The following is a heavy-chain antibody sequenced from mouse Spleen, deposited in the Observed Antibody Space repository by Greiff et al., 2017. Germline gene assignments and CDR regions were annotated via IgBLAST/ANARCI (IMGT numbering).Heavy chain of an antibody. CDR3: TRGVESH. D-gene: IGHD6-2*01. CDR2: ISSGGSYT. J-gene: IGHJ3*01. CDR1: GFTFSSYT. Sequence: EVKLQESGGGLVKPGGSLKLSCAASGFTFSSYTMSWVRQTPEKRLEWVATISSGGSYTYYPDSVKGRFTISRDNAKNTLYLQMSSLKSEDTAMYYCTRGVESHWGQGTLVTVSA. V-gene: IGHV5-6-4*01.